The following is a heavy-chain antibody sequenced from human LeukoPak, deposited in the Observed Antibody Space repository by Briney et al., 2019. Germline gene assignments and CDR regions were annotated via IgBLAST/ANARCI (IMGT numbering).Heavy chain of an antibody. V-gene: IGHV4-30-2*03. Sequence: SQTLSLTCTVSGGSISSGDYYWSWIRQPPGKGLEWIGSIYYSGSTYYNPSLKSRVTISVDTSKNQFSLKLSSVTAADTAVYYCARHDYSNEDPDAFDIWGQGTMVTVS. CDR3: ARHDYSNEDPDAFDI. CDR1: GGSISSGDYY. J-gene: IGHJ3*02. CDR2: IYYSGST. D-gene: IGHD4-11*01.